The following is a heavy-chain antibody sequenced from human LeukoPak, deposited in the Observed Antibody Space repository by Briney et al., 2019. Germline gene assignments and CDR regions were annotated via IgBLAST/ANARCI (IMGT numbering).Heavy chain of an antibody. CDR1: GFTFSSYG. V-gene: IGHV3-30*18. CDR3: AKDRRGVAAAGIDY. D-gene: IGHD6-13*01. CDR2: ISYDGSNK. J-gene: IGHJ4*02. Sequence: GGSLRLSCAASGFTFSSYGMHWVRQAPGKGLEWVAVISYDGSNKYYADSVKGRFTISRDNSKNTLYLQMNSLRAEDTAVYYCAKDRRGVAAAGIDYWGQGTLVTVSS.